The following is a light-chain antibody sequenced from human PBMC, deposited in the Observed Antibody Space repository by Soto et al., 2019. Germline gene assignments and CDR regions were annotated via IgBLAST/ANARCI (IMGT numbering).Light chain of an antibody. CDR2: DAS. V-gene: IGKV1-5*01. J-gene: IGKJ4*01. CDR1: QSISSW. CDR3: QQYNTYSSLN. Sequence: DIQITQSPSTLSASVGDRVTMTCRASQSISSWLAWYQQKLGRAPRLLIYDASSLESGVPSRFSGSGYGTEFTLTISSLQPDDFATYYCQQYNTYSSLNFGGGTKVDIK.